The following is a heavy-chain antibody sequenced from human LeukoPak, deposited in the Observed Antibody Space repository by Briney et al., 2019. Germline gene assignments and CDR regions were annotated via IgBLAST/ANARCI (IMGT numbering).Heavy chain of an antibody. CDR1: GFTFSTFG. CDR2: ISYDGSTK. Sequence: GGSLRLSCAASGFTFSTFGMHWVRLAPGKGLEWVAGISYDGSTKVYVDSVKGRITISRDNSKNTLYLQMNSLKTEDTAVYYCAKPVTGSGYYFDYWGQGTLVTVSS. D-gene: IGHD6-19*01. CDR3: AKPVTGSGYYFDY. V-gene: IGHV3-30*18. J-gene: IGHJ4*02.